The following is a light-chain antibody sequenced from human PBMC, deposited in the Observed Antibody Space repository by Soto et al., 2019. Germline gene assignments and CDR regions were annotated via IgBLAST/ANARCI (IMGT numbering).Light chain of an antibody. CDR2: DAS. CDR1: QSISSW. V-gene: IGKV1-5*01. CDR3: QQYNSFPAT. Sequence: DIQMTQSPSTLSASVGDRVTITCRASQSISSWLAWYQQKPGKAPKLLIYDASSLESGVPSRFSGSGSGTEFTLTISSLQPDDFATYYCQQYNSFPATFGGGTKVDIK. J-gene: IGKJ4*01.